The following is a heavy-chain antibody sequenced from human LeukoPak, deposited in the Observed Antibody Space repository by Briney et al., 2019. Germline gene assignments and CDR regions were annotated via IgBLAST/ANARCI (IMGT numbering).Heavy chain of an antibody. D-gene: IGHD3-22*01. Sequence: ASVQVSCKASVYTFTDYYIHWVRQSPGRGLESLGWINPNSVTTNYAQKFRGRVTMTRDTSISTAYMELAELTSDDTAVYYCARGHDSGYSNSLDPWGQGTLVPVSS. CDR3: ARGHDSGYSNSLDP. J-gene: IGHJ5*02. CDR1: VYTFTDYY. V-gene: IGHV1-2*02. CDR2: INPNSVTT.